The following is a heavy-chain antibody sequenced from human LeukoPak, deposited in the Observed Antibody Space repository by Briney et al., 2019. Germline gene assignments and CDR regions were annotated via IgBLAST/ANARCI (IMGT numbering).Heavy chain of an antibody. D-gene: IGHD3-10*01. J-gene: IGHJ6*02. CDR1: GYTFTGYY. CDR2: INPNSGGT. Sequence: ASVKVSCKASGYTFTGYYMPWVRQAPGQGLEWMGWINPNSGGTNYAQKFQGRVTMTRDTSISTAYMELSRLRSDDTAVYYCARGLDYYGSGSSYYYYYYGMDVWGQGTTVTVSS. V-gene: IGHV1-2*02. CDR3: ARGLDYYGSGSSYYYYYYGMDV.